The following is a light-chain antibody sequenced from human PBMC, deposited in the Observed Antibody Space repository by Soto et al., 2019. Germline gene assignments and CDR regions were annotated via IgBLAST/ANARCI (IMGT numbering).Light chain of an antibody. Sequence: LTPPPSASWSPGQSITTSCPGTNRVVGSYNLVSWYQQHPGKAPKLMIYEVSKRPSGVSNRFSGSKSGNTASLTISGLQAEDEADYYCCSYAGSSTFVFGTGTKVTVL. CDR2: EVS. J-gene: IGLJ1*01. V-gene: IGLV2-23*02. CDR3: CSYAGSSTFV. CDR1: NRVVGSYNL.